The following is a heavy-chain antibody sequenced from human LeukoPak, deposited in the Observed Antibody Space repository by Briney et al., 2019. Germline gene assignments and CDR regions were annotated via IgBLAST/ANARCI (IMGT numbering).Heavy chain of an antibody. V-gene: IGHV3-64*01. J-gene: IGHJ4*02. CDR3: ARGNFGVVIIPVYFDY. CDR2: IRSNGGST. Sequence: GGSLRLSCAASGFTFSSYAMHWVRQAPGKGLENVSAIRSNGGSTYYANSVKGRFTISRDNSKNPLYLQMGSLRAEDMAVYYCARGNFGVVIIPVYFDYWGQGTLVTVSS. D-gene: IGHD3-3*01. CDR1: GFTFSSYA.